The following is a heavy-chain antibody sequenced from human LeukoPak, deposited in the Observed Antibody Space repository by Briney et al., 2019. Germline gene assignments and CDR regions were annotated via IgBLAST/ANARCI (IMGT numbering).Heavy chain of an antibody. CDR1: GGSISSGGYY. D-gene: IGHD3-22*01. CDR3: ARDCHRVGGYWSDNWFDP. CDR2: IYYSGST. J-gene: IGHJ5*02. Sequence: PSETLSLTCTVSGGSISSGGYYWSWIRQHPGKGLEWIGYIYYSGSTYYNPSLKSRVTISVDTSKNQFSLKLSSVTAADTAVYYCARDCHRVGGYWSDNWFDPWGQGTLVTVYS. V-gene: IGHV4-31*03.